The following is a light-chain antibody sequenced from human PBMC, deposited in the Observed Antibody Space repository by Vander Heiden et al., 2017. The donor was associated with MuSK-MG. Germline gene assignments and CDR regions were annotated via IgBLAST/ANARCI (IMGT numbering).Light chain of an antibody. CDR2: KAS. J-gene: IGKJ2*01. CDR1: QKIKSW. CDR3: QQYNTYPFT. Sequence: DLQTTQSPSTLSTSVADRVTIKCRASQKIKSWLAWYQQKPGKAPNLLIYKASSLESGVPSRFRGSGSGTEFTLNISSPQPDDFATYYCQQYNTYPFTFGQGTKLEIK. V-gene: IGKV1-5*03.